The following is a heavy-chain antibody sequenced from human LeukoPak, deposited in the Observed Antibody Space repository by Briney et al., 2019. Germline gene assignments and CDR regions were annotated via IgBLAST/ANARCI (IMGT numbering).Heavy chain of an antibody. CDR2: IFWDGDR. Sequence: SGPTLVNPTQTLPLTCTVTGFSITTNGVGVGWIRQAPGKALEWLSIIFWDGDRRYNSSPTRRLTITSDNSKNQVVLTMTNMDPVDTATYFCAHSLRRPSCSGGNCYYFDYWGQGTLVTVSS. CDR3: AHSLRRPSCSGGNCYYFDY. V-gene: IGHV2-5*02. CDR1: GFSITTNGVG. D-gene: IGHD2-15*01. J-gene: IGHJ4*02.